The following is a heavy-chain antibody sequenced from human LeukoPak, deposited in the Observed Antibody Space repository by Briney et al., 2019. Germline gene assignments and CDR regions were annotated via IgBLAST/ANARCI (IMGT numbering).Heavy chain of an antibody. Sequence: PGGSLRLSCAASGFTFSGYAMTWVRQAPGKGLEWVSGISGGSSRTYYADSVKGRFTISRDNSKNTLYLQMNSLRAEDTAVYYCAKGGRRYYYDSSGYSHFDYWGQGTLVTVSS. D-gene: IGHD3-22*01. CDR3: AKGGRRYYYDSSGYSHFDY. V-gene: IGHV3-23*01. CDR2: ISGGSSRT. CDR1: GFTFSGYA. J-gene: IGHJ4*02.